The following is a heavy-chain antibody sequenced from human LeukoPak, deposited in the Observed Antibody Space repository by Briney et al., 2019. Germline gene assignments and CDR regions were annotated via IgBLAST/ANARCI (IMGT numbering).Heavy chain of an antibody. Sequence: GGSLRLSRAASGFTVSSNYMSWVRQAPGKGLEWVSVIYSGGSTYYADSVKGRFTISRDNSKNTLYLQMNSLRAEDTAVYYCARDGSAVAATGYSYYMDVWGKGTTVTVSS. V-gene: IGHV3-53*01. J-gene: IGHJ6*03. CDR2: IYSGGST. CDR1: GFTVSSNY. CDR3: ARDGSAVAATGYSYYMDV. D-gene: IGHD6-19*01.